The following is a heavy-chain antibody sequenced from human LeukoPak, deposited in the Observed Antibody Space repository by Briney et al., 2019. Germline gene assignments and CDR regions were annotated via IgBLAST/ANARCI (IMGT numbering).Heavy chain of an antibody. CDR1: GGSISSYY. CDR2: IYYSGST. CDR3: TRHTATYGDAFGM. J-gene: IGHJ3*02. Sequence: SETLSLTCNVSGGSISSYYWSWVRQPPGKGLEWIGYIYYSGSTSYNPSLESRVTLSVDTSKDLFFLILTSVTAADTAVYYCTRHTATYGDAFGMWGQGTMVTVS. D-gene: IGHD3-10*01. V-gene: IGHV4-59*08.